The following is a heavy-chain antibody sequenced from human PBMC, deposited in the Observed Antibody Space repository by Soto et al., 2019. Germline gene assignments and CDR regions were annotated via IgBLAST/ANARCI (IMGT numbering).Heavy chain of an antibody. D-gene: IGHD4-17*01. Sequence: GGSLRLSCAASGFTFDDYAMHWVRQAPGKGLEWVSGISWNSGSIGYADSVKGRFTISRDNAKNSLYLQMNSLRAEDTALYYCAKDTDYGHTGGFDAFDIWGQGTMVTVSS. CDR1: GFTFDDYA. CDR2: ISWNSGSI. J-gene: IGHJ3*02. CDR3: AKDTDYGHTGGFDAFDI. V-gene: IGHV3-9*01.